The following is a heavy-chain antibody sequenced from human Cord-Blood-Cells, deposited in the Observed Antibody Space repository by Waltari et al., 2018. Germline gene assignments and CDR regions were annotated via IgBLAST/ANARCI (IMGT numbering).Heavy chain of an antibody. CDR3: ARAGRGVVVTPTV. CDR2: IYHSGST. J-gene: IGHJ4*02. D-gene: IGHD2-21*02. V-gene: IGHV4-30-2*01. CDR1: GGSISSGGYS. Sequence: QLQLQESGSGLVKPSQTLSLTCAVSGGSISSGGYSWSWIRQPPGKGLEWIGYIYHSGSTYYNPSPKSRVTISVDRSKNQFSLKLSSVTAADTAVDYCARAGRGVVVTPTVWGQGTLVTGSS.